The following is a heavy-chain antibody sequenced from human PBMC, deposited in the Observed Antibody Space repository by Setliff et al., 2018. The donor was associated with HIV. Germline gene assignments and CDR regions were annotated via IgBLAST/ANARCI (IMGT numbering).Heavy chain of an antibody. CDR2: IDHNGST. D-gene: IGHD3-22*01. Sequence: SETLSLTCVVYVGSFSGYYWSWIRQPPGKGLEWIGEIDHNGSTNYNPSLRSRVTISVDTSKKQFILKLTSVTAADTAIYSCARGRSYYDNSGAALYYFYYMDVWGKGTTVTVS. J-gene: IGHJ6*03. CDR1: VGSFSGYY. CDR3: ARGRSYYDNSGAALYYFYYMDV. V-gene: IGHV4-34*01.